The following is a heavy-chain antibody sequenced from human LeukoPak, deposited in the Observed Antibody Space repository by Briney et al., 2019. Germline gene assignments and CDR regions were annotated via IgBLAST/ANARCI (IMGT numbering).Heavy chain of an antibody. V-gene: IGHV1-2*02. CDR2: INPNSGGT. CDR3: ARDILTGYYKVSSWFDP. J-gene: IGHJ5*02. CDR1: GYTFTGYY. Sequence: ASVKVSCKASGYTFTGYYMHWVRQAPGQGLEWMGWINPNSGGTNYAQKFQGRVTMTRDTSISTAYMELSRLRSDDTAVYYCARDILTGYYKVSSWFDPWGQGTLVTVSS. D-gene: IGHD3-9*01.